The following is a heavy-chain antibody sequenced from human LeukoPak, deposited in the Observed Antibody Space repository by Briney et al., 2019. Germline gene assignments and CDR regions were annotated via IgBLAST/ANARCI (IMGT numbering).Heavy chain of an antibody. V-gene: IGHV1-24*01. CDR2: FDPEDGET. CDR1: GYTLTELS. Sequence: ASVKVSCKVSGYTLTELSMHWVRQAPGKGLEWMGGFDPEDGETIYAQKFQGRVTMTEDTSTDTAYMELSSLRSEDTAVYYCATPSTQLRYFDWLLSDYWGQGTLVTVSS. J-gene: IGHJ4*02. D-gene: IGHD3-9*01. CDR3: ATPSTQLRYFDWLLSDY.